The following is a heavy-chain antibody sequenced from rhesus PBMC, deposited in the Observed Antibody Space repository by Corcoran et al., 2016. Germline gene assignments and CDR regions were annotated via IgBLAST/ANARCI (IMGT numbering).Heavy chain of an antibody. CDR2: IYGSGSST. CDR3: ARGDTAGTVFDY. Sequence: QLQLQESGPGLVKPSETLSVTCAVSGGSISSSYWSWIRQAPGKGLEWIGYIYGSGSSTNYNPPLKSRVTLSVDTSKNQLSLKLSSVTTADTAVYYCARGDTAGTVFDYWGQGVLVTVSS. D-gene: IGHD5-42*01. J-gene: IGHJ4*01. CDR1: GGSISSSY. V-gene: IGHV4-169*01.